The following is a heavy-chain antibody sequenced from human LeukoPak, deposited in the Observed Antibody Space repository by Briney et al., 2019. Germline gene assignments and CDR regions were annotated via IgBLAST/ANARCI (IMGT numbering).Heavy chain of an antibody. V-gene: IGHV4-39*02. J-gene: IGHJ4*02. CDR1: GGSIISTNYY. CDR2: IYQSGSGSS. D-gene: IGHD3-3*01. Sequence: SETLSLTSSVSGGSIISTNYYWGWIRQPPGKGLEWIGSIYQSGSGSSYYNPSLKSRVTISGDKSKNHFFLRLSSVTAADTAVYYCASTLRFLPYRRFDYWGQGTLVTVPS. CDR3: ASTLRFLPYRRFDY.